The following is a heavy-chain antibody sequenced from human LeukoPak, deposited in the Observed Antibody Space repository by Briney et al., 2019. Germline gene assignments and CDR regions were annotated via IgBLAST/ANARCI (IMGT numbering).Heavy chain of an antibody. D-gene: IGHD3-10*01. CDR3: ARGSPWFGELMYWFDP. V-gene: IGHV1-8*01. Sequence: EASVKVSCKASGYTFTSYDINWVRQATGQGLEWMGWMNPNSGNTGYAQKFQGRVTMTRNTSISTAYMELSSLRSEDTAVYYCARGSPWFGELMYWFDPWGQGTLVTVSS. CDR1: GYTFTSYD. CDR2: MNPNSGNT. J-gene: IGHJ5*02.